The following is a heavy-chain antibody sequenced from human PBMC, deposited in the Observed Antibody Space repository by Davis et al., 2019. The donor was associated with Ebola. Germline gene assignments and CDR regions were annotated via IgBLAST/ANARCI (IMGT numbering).Heavy chain of an antibody. CDR3: TVGATPRYFDY. J-gene: IGHJ4*02. D-gene: IGHD1-26*01. Sequence: PGGSLRLSCAASGFTFSSYAMSWVRQAPGKGLEWVSVIYSGGSTYYADSVKGRFTISRHNSKNTLYLQMNSLRAEDTAVYYCTVGATPRYFDYWGQGTLVTVSS. CDR1: GFTFSSYA. CDR2: IYSGGST. V-gene: IGHV3-53*04.